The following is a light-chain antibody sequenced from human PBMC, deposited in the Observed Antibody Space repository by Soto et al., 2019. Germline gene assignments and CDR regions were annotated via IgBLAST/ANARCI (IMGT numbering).Light chain of an antibody. V-gene: IGKV1-5*03. J-gene: IGKJ1*01. Sequence: DIQMTQSPSTLSGSVGDRVTITCRASQTISSWLAWYQQKPGKAPKLLIYKASSLESGVPSRFSGSGSGTEFTLTISSLQPEDFATYFCLQHNNYPPTFGQGTKVDIK. CDR1: QTISSW. CDR2: KAS. CDR3: LQHNNYPPT.